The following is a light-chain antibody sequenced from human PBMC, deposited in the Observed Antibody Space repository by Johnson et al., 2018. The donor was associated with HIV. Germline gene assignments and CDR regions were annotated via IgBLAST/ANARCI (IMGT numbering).Light chain of an antibody. Sequence: HSVLTQPPSVSAAPGQKVTISCSGSNSNIGNNYVSWYQQLPGTAPKLLIYDNDKRPSGIPDRFSASKSGTSATLDITGLQSGDEADYYCGTWDASLSVNVFGPGTKVTVL. V-gene: IGLV1-51*01. CDR1: NSNIGNNY. CDR3: GTWDASLSVNV. CDR2: DND. J-gene: IGLJ1*01.